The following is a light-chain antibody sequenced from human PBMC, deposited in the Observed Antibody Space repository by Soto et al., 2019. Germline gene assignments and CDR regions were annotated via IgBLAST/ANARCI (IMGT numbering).Light chain of an antibody. CDR2: GAS. Sequence: ELVMTQSPATLSVSPGERATLSCRASQSVSSSLAWYQQKPGQAPRLLIYGASTRATGIPARFSGSGSGTEFTLTISSLQSEDFAVYYCQQYNNWPYTFGKGTKLEIK. V-gene: IGKV3-15*01. CDR1: QSVSSS. CDR3: QQYNNWPYT. J-gene: IGKJ2*01.